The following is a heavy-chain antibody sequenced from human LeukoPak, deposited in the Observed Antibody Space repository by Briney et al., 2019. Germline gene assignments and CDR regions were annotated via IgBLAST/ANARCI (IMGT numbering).Heavy chain of an antibody. Sequence: GASVKVSCKASGYTFTSYAMNWVRQAPGQGLEWMGWINTNTGNPTYAQGFTGRFVFSLDTSVSTAYLQISSLKAEDTAVYYCARVEAGYSSGWYRGHGMDVWGQGTTVTVSS. D-gene: IGHD6-19*01. CDR2: INTNTGNP. V-gene: IGHV7-4-1*02. CDR1: GYTFTSYA. CDR3: ARVEAGYSSGWYRGHGMDV. J-gene: IGHJ6*02.